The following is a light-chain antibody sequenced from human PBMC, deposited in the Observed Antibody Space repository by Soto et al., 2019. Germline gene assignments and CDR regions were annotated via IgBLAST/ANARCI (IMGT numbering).Light chain of an antibody. CDR2: GAS. CDR3: QQYGSSLWT. J-gene: IGKJ1*01. V-gene: IGKV3-20*01. Sequence: EIMLTQSPGTLSLSPGERATLSCRASQSVSSSFLAWYQQKPGQAPRLLIYGASIRATGIPDRFSGSGSGTDFTLTISRLEPEDFAMYLCQQYGSSLWTFGPGTKVEIK. CDR1: QSVSSSF.